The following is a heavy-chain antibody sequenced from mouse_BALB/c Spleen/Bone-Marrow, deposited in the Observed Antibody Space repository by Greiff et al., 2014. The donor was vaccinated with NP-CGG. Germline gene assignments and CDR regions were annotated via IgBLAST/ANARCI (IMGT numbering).Heavy chain of an antibody. V-gene: IGHV1-39*01. CDR2: IDPYYGTT. J-gene: IGHJ3*01. Sequence: EVQLQQSGPELEKPGASVKISCKASGHSFTGYNMNWVKQSHGKSLEWIGNIDPYYGTTTFNQKFKDKATLTVDKSSSTAYMQLKNLTSEDSAVYYCTRSRAYFRDWFAYWGQGTLVTVSA. D-gene: IGHD2-14*01. CDR3: TRSRAYFRDWFAY. CDR1: GHSFTGYN.